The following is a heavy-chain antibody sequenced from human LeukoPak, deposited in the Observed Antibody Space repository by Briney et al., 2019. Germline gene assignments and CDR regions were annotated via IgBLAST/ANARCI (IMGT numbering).Heavy chain of an antibody. J-gene: IGHJ6*02. CDR1: GFTFSSYA. V-gene: IGHV3-30-3*01. CDR2: ISYDGSNK. Sequence: GGSLRLSCAASGFTFSSYAMHWVRQAPGKGLEWVAVISYDGSNKYYADSVKGRFTISRDNSKNTLYLQMNSLRAEDTAVYYCARDPRRTKNMDVWGQGPTVTVSS. CDR3: ARDPRRTKNMDV. D-gene: IGHD1-1*01.